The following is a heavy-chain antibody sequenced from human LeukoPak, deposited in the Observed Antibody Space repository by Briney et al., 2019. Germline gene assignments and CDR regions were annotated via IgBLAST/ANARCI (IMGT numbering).Heavy chain of an antibody. D-gene: IGHD3-3*01. Sequence: PGGSLRLSCAASGFTFSSYGMHWVRQAPGKGLEWVAFIRYDGSNKYYADSVKGRFTISRDNSKNSLYLQMNSLRVEDTAVYYCAKEGADFWSGYHFDYWGQGTLVTVSS. V-gene: IGHV3-30*02. J-gene: IGHJ4*02. CDR3: AKEGADFWSGYHFDY. CDR2: IRYDGSNK. CDR1: GFTFSSYG.